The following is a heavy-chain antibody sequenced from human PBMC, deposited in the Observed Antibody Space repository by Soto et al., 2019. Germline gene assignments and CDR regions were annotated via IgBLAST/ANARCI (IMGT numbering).Heavy chain of an antibody. V-gene: IGHV3-66*01. D-gene: IGHD1-1*01. Sequence: EVQLVESGGGLVQPGGSLRLSCAASGFTVSSNYMSWVRQAPGKGLEWVSVIYSGGSTYYADSVKGRFTISRDNSKNTLYLQRNSLRAEDTAVYYCAASGTDPYFGYWGQGTLVTVSS. CDR3: AASGTDPYFGY. CDR1: GFTVSSNY. J-gene: IGHJ4*02. CDR2: IYSGGST.